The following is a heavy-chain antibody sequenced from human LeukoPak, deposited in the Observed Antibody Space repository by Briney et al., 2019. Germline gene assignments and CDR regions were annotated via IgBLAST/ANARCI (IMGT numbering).Heavy chain of an antibody. D-gene: IGHD1-1*01. Sequence: SETLSLTCTVSGGSISSYYWSWIRQPAGKGLELIGRIYTSGTTNYNPSLKSRITMSVDTSKNQFSLKLSSVTAADTAVYYCARAPTGTGGWNWFDPWGQGTLVTVSS. CDR2: IYTSGTT. CDR1: GGSISSYY. V-gene: IGHV4-4*07. CDR3: ARAPTGTGGWNWFDP. J-gene: IGHJ5*02.